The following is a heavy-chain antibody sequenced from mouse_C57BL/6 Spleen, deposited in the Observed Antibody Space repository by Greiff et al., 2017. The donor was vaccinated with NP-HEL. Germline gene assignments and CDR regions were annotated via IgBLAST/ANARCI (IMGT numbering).Heavy chain of an antibody. CDR3: ARNEGRYGYAHGD. CDR1: GFSLTSYA. V-gene: IGHV2-9-1*01. CDR2: IWTGGGT. Sequence: QVQLQQSGPGLVAPSQSLSITCTVSGFSLTSYAISWVRQPPGKGLEWLGVIWTGGGTNYNSAIKSRLSISKDNSKSQDFLKMNSLQTDDTARYYCARNEGRYGYAHGDWGQGTTLTVSS. D-gene: IGHD2-2*01. J-gene: IGHJ2*01.